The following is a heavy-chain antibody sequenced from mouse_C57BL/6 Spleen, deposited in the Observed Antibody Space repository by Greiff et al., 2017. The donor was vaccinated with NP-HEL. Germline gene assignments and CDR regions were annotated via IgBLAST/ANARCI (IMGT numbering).Heavy chain of an antibody. Sequence: QVQLQQPGAELVMPGASVKLSCKASGYTFTSYWMHWVKQRPGQGLEWIGEIGPSDSYTNYNQKFKGKATLTVDKSSSQAYMQLISLTSEDSAVYYCAISRYDDAFDYWGQGTTLTVSS. CDR1: GYTFTSYW. D-gene: IGHD2-4*01. V-gene: IGHV1-69*01. CDR2: IGPSDSYT. CDR3: AISRYDDAFDY. J-gene: IGHJ2*01.